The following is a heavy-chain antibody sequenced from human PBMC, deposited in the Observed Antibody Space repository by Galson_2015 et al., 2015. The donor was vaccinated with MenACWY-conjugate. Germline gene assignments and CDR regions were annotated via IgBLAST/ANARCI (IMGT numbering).Heavy chain of an antibody. J-gene: IGHJ5*02. CDR3: TRGNDGYGRFEP. V-gene: IGHV3-74*01. CDR2: ISPDGSVI. CDR1: GFTFNQDW. Sequence: SLRLSCAASGFTFNQDWMHCVRQAPGKGLVWVSRISPDGSVINYADSVQGRFTLSRDSAKYTLYLQMNSLRGDDTAVYYCTRGNDGYGRFEPWDQRALVTVSS. D-gene: IGHD5-24*01.